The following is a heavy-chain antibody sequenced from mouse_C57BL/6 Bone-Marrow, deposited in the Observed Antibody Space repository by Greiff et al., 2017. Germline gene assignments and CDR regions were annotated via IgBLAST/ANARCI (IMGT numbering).Heavy chain of an antibody. Sequence: VQLQQSGPELVKPGASVKISCKASGYAFSSSWMNWVKQRPGKGLEWIGRIYPGDGDTNYNGKFKGKATLTADKSSSTAYMQLSSLTSADSAVXFCSLTGTWYIDDWGTGTTVTVSS. V-gene: IGHV1-82*01. CDR1: GYAFSSSW. J-gene: IGHJ1*03. D-gene: IGHD4-1*01. CDR2: IYPGDGDT. CDR3: SLTGTWYIDD.